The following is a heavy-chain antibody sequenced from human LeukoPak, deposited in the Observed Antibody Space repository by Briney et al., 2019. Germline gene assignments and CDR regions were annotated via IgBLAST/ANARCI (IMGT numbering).Heavy chain of an antibody. V-gene: IGHV1-18*01. CDR1: GYTFTNYG. CDR2: ISIYNGNT. CDR3: ARVRGSYSQYYFDY. J-gene: IGHJ4*02. Sequence: ASVKVSCKASGYTFTNYGISWVRQAPGQGLEWMGWISIYNGNTDYAQKLRGRVTMTTDTSTSTAYMELRSLRSDDTAVYYCARVRGSYSQYYFDYWGQGTLVTVSS. D-gene: IGHD1-26*01.